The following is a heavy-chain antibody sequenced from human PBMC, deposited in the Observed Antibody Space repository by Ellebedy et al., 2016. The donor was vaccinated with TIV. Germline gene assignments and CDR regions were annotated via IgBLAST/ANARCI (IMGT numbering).Heavy chain of an antibody. CDR3: ARKYYYDGSGYYYDWFFDL. D-gene: IGHD3-22*01. CDR2: ISGSGGNT. CDR1: GFTFSDYY. J-gene: IGHJ2*01. Sequence: GESLKISXEASGFTFSDYYMTWFRQAPGKGLEWVSAISGSGGNTYYADSVKGRFTISRDNSKNTLYLQMNSLRAEDTAVYYCARKYYYDGSGYYYDWFFDLWGRGTLVTVSS. V-gene: IGHV3-23*01.